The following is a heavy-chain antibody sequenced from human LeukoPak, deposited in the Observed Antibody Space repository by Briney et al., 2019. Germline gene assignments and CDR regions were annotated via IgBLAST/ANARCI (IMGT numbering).Heavy chain of an antibody. CDR1: GYSFPSYW. V-gene: IGHV5-10-1*01. Sequence: GESLKISCKGSGYSFPSYWISWVRQMPGKGLEWMGRIDPSNSYNNLGPSFRGHVTVSADKSVSTAYLQWISLKASDTAMYYCARRLYCSGNSCYSNDAFDIWGQGTMVTVSS. CDR3: ARRLYCSGNSCYSNDAFDI. D-gene: IGHD2-15*01. J-gene: IGHJ3*02. CDR2: IDPSNSYN.